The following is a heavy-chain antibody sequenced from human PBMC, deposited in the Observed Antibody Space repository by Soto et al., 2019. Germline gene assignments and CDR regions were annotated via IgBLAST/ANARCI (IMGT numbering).Heavy chain of an antibody. D-gene: IGHD6-19*01. Sequence: SETLSLTCIVSGGSIRGSYCSWIRQSPGKGLEWLGYVYYTGSTNYSPSLRSRVSISVDTSKNEFSLRLSSVTAADTAVYFCARSVAVPGAHIDYWGQGTQVTVSS. J-gene: IGHJ4*02. V-gene: IGHV4-59*01. CDR3: ARSVAVPGAHIDY. CDR2: VYYTGST. CDR1: GGSIRGSY.